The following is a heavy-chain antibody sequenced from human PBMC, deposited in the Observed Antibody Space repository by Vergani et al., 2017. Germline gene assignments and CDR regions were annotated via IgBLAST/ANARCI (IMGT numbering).Heavy chain of an antibody. V-gene: IGHV5-51*03. CDR2: IYPGDSDT. Sequence: EVQLVQSGAEVKKPGESLKISCKCSGYSFTSYWIGWVRQMPGKGLEWMGVIYPGDSDTRYSPSFQGQVTISADKSISTAYLQWSSLKASDTAMYYCATSYGYCSSTSCYTDNWFAPWGQGTLVTVSS. J-gene: IGHJ5*02. CDR3: ATSYGYCSSTSCYTDNWFAP. CDR1: GYSFTSYW. D-gene: IGHD2-2*02.